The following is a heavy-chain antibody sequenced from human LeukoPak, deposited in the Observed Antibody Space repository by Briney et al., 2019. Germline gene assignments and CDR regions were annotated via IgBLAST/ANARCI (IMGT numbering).Heavy chain of an antibody. V-gene: IGHV3-30*02. CDR3: ARGSIVGARGLGDY. CDR1: EFTFSSYG. CDR2: IRYDGSDR. Sequence: GGSLRLSCVASEFTFSSYGMHWVRQAPGKGLEWVAYIRYDGSDRYYADSVKGRFTISRDNSKNTLYLQMNSLRPEDTAVYYCARGSIVGARGLGDYWGQGTLVTVSS. J-gene: IGHJ4*02. D-gene: IGHD1-26*01.